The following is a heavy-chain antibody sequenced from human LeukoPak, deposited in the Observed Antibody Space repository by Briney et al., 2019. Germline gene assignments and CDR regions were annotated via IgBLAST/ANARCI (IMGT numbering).Heavy chain of an antibody. V-gene: IGHV4-59*01. D-gene: IGHD5-12*01. CDR3: ARVSGYDWESFYDY. CDR2: IYYSGST. Sequence: KPSETLSLTCTVSGGSISSYYWSWIRQPPGKGLEWIGYIYYSGSTNCNPSLKSRVTISVDTSKNQFSLKLNSVTAADTAVYYCARVSGYDWESFYDYWGQGTLVTVSS. CDR1: GGSISSYY. J-gene: IGHJ4*02.